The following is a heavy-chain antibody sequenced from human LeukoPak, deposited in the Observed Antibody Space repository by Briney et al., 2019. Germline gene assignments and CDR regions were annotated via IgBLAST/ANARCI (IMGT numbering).Heavy chain of an antibody. J-gene: IGHJ6*02. D-gene: IGHD3-10*01. V-gene: IGHV1-2*02. CDR1: GYTFTGYY. Sequence: ASVKVSCKASGYTFTGYYMHWVRQAPGQGLEWMGWINPNSGGTNYAQKFQGRVTMTRDTSISTAYMELSRLRSDDTAVYYCARDQVLLWFWKSTHYGMDVWGQGTTVPVSS. CDR2: INPNSGGT. CDR3: ARDQVLLWFWKSTHYGMDV.